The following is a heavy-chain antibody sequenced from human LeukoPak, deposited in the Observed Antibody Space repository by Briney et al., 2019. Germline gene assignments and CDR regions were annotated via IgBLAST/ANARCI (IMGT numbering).Heavy chain of an antibody. CDR1: GFTFSSYA. Sequence: GGSLRLSCAASGFTFSSYAMSWFRQCPGKGLEWVSCISGSGGFGGSGGDTYFADSVKGRFTISRDHYKNTVHLQMTSLRAVDTAVYYCARVGPGAWGPGTLVAVSS. CDR3: ARVGPGA. V-gene: IGHV3-23*01. CDR2: ISGSGGFGGSGGDT. J-gene: IGHJ5*02. D-gene: IGHD3-16*01.